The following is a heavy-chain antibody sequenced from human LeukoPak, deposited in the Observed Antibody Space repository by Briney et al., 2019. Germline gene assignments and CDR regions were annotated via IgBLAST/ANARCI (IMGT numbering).Heavy chain of an antibody. Sequence: RGSPRLSCAASGFTFSNYYTSWVRQAPGKGLEWVANIRQDAGAVFQVDSLKGRFTVSRDKAKNSLYLQMNSLRDEDTAVYYCAREVSGSGSYYNGPYDYGMDVWGQGTRVSV. CDR2: IRQDAGAV. D-gene: IGHD3-10*01. CDR1: GFTFSNYY. V-gene: IGHV3-7*01. CDR3: AREVSGSGSYYNGPYDYGMDV. J-gene: IGHJ6*02.